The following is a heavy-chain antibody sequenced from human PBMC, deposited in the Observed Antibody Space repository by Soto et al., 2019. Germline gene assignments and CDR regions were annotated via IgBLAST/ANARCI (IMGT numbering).Heavy chain of an antibody. J-gene: IGHJ4*02. Sequence: ASVKVSCKASGYTFTSYGISWVRQAPGQGLEWMGWISAYNGNTNYAQKLQGRVTMTTDTSTSTAYMELRSLRSDDTAVYYCARAITMIVVAPGGYWGQGTLVTVSS. CDR2: ISAYNGNT. CDR3: ARAITMIVVAPGGY. D-gene: IGHD3-22*01. CDR1: GYTFTSYG. V-gene: IGHV1-18*01.